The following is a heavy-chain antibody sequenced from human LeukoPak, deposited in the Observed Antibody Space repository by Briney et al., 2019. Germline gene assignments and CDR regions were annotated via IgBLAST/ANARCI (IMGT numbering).Heavy chain of an antibody. V-gene: IGHV3-30*03. CDR1: GFTFSNAW. D-gene: IGHD2-2*01. Sequence: GGSLRLSCAASGFTFSNAWMSWVRQAPGKGLEWVAVISYDGSNKYYADSVKGRFTISRDNSKNTLYLQMNSLRAEDTAVYYCAREDIVVVPAAIDAFDIWGQGTMVTASS. CDR2: ISYDGSNK. CDR3: AREDIVVVPAAIDAFDI. J-gene: IGHJ3*02.